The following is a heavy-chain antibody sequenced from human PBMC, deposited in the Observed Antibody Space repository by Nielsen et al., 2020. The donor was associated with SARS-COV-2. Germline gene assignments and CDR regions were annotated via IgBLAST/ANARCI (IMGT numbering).Heavy chain of an antibody. CDR2: IYNSGSS. D-gene: IGHD5-18*01. J-gene: IGHJ4*02. CDR1: GDSVNSGTYY. Sequence: SETLSLTCSVSGDSVNSGTYYWSWNRQHQGKGLEWIGNIYNSGSSYYTPSLESRVTTSLDTSKNQFPLNLTSVTAADTAVYYCARLVGYSYGWSPFDHWGQGALVTVSS. V-gene: IGHV4-31*02. CDR3: ARLVGYSYGWSPFDH.